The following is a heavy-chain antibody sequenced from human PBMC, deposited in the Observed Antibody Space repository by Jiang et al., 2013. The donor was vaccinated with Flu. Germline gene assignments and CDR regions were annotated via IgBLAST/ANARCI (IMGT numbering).Heavy chain of an antibody. J-gene: IGHJ4*02. D-gene: IGHD6-6*01. CDR2: ISSDNSYI. Sequence: VQLLESGGGLVEPGESLRLSCAGTGFPFSRYTMSWVRRAPGKGLEWVSSISSDNSYIYYAGSVKGRFTISRDNAKNSLYLQMNSLRVEDTAVYYCARSIGDDSRDYWGQGTLVTVSS. CDR1: GFPFSRYT. V-gene: IGHV3-21*06. CDR3: ARSIGDDSRDY.